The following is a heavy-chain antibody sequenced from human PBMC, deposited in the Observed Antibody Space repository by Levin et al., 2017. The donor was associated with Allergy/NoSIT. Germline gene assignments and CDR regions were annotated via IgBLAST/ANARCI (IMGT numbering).Heavy chain of an antibody. CDR2: IYPGDSDT. Sequence: SGESLKISCKVSGYTFTSYWIGWVRQMPGKGLEWMGIIYPGDSDTRYSPPFQGQVTISADKSISTAYLQWSSLKTSDTAMYYCARGSRASIVPAAPFDYWGQGTLVTVSS. V-gene: IGHV5-51*01. D-gene: IGHD2-2*01. CDR3: ARGSRASIVPAAPFDY. CDR1: GYTFTSYW. J-gene: IGHJ4*02.